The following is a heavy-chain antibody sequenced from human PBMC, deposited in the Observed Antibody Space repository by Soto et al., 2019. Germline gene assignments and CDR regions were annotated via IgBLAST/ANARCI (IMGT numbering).Heavy chain of an antibody. CDR3: ARDKTGAPIRITNKENYGMDV. D-gene: IGHD3-10*01. CDR2: IYYSGST. CDR1: GGSISSGGYY. V-gene: IGHV4-31*03. Sequence: TLSLTCTVSGGSISSGGYYWSWIRQHPGKGLEWIGYIYYSGSTYYNPSLKSRVTISVDTSKNQFSLKLSSVTAADTAVYYCARDKTGAPIRITNKENYGMDVWGQGTTVTVSS. J-gene: IGHJ6*02.